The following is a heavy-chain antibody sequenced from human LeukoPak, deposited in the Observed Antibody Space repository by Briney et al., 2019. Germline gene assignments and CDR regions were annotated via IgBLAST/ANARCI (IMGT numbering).Heavy chain of an antibody. CDR1: GGSINNFY. D-gene: IGHD3-3*01. CDR3: ARDIGITVFGVVTHDALDI. J-gene: IGHJ3*02. V-gene: IGHV4-59*01. CDR2: VSYRGTT. Sequence: SETLSLTCTVSGGSINNFYWTWIRHRPGKGLEWIGYVSYRGTTDYNPSLKSRVTISVETSKSQFFLKLTSVTAADTAIYYCARDIGITVFGVVTHDALDIWGQGTKVTVSS.